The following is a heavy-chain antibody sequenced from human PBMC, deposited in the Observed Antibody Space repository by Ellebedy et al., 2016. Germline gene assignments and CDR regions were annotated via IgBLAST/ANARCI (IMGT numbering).Heavy chain of an antibody. CDR2: ITGETGTT. CDR3: VKGASSGSWVTMEY. D-gene: IGHD6-13*01. J-gene: IGHJ4*02. V-gene: IGHV3-23*01. CDR1: GFTLNNYA. Sequence: GESLKISCAASGFTLNNYAMTWIRQAAGEGLEWVSAITGETGTTYYADSVKGRFTISRDNSRNTLYLQMNSLRVEDTALYYCVKGASSGSWVTMEYWGQGALVTVSS.